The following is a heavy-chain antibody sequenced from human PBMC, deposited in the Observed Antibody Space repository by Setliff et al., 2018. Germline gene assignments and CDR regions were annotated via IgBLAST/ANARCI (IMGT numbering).Heavy chain of an antibody. Sequence: GASVKVSCKASGYTFNSYGITWVRQAPGQGLEWMGWISAYAQKFQGRVTMTADTPTSTAYMELRSLTSDDTAVYYCARGNFYYDSSGFALYYYYMDVWGKGTTVTVSS. J-gene: IGHJ6*03. D-gene: IGHD3-22*01. CDR3: ARGNFYYDSSGFALYYYYMDV. CDR1: GYTFNSYG. V-gene: IGHV1-18*01. CDR2: ISA.